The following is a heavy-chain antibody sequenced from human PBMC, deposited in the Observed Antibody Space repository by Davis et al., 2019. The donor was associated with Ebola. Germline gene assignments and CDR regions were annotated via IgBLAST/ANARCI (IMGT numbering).Heavy chain of an antibody. Sequence: GGSLRLSCAASGFTFSSYSMNWVRQAPGKGLEWVSYISSSSSTIYYADSVKGRFTISRDNSKNTLYLQMNSLRAEDTAVYYCAKDLGIVVVVASSYGMDVWGQGTTVTVSS. D-gene: IGHD2-15*01. CDR3: AKDLGIVVVVASSYGMDV. CDR1: GFTFSSYS. CDR2: ISSSSSTI. J-gene: IGHJ6*02. V-gene: IGHV3-48*01.